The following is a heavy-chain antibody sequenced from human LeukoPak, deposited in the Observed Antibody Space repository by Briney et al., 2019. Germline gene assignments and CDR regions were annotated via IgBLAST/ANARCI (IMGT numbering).Heavy chain of an antibody. D-gene: IGHD3-3*01. V-gene: IGHV3-9*01. CDR1: GFTFDDYA. J-gene: IGHJ4*02. Sequence: GGSLRLSCAASGFTFDDYAMHWVRQAPGKGLEWVPGISWNSGSIGYADSVKGRFTISRDNAKNSLYLQMNSLRAEDTALYYCARTITIFGVVDYYFDYWGQGTLVTVSS. CDR3: ARTITIFGVVDYYFDY. CDR2: ISWNSGSI.